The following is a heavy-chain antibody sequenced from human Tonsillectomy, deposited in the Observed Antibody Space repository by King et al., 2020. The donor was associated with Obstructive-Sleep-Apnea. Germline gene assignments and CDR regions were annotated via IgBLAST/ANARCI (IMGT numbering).Heavy chain of an antibody. J-gene: IGHJ5*02. V-gene: IGHV4-30-4*01. CDR3: ARGKTMGWSDP. D-gene: IGHD2-8*01. Sequence: QLQESGPGLVKPSQTLSLICTVSGDPITSGNYYWSWIRQSPGKGLEWIGYIYYTGSTYYNPSLKSRVTISADTSKNQFSLKLPSVTAADTAVYYCARGKTMGWSDPWGQGSLVTVSS. CDR2: IYYTGST. CDR1: GDPITSGNYY.